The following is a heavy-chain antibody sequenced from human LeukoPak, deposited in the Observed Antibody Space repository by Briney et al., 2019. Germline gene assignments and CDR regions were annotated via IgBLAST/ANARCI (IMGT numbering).Heavy chain of an antibody. CDR3: ARVPSAACRGYNWFDP. V-gene: IGHV1-8*01. CDR2: MNPNSGNT. D-gene: IGHD6-6*01. J-gene: IGHJ5*02. CDR1: GYTFTSYD. Sequence: ASVKVSCKASGYTFTSYDINWVRQATGQGLEWMGWMNPNSGNTGYAQKFQGRVTMTRNTSISTAYMELSSLRSEDTAVYYCARVPSAACRGYNWFDPWGQGTLVTVSS.